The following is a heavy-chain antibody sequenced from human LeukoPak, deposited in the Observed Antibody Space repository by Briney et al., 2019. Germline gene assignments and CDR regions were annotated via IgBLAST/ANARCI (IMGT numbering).Heavy chain of an antibody. D-gene: IGHD2-8*01. Sequence: SETLSLTCAVYGGSFSGYYWSWIRQPPGKGLEWIGEINHSGSTNYNPSLKSRVTISVDTSKNQFSLKLSSVTAADTAVYYCARRVYAIDYWGQGTLVTVSS. CDR3: ARRVYAIDY. CDR2: INHSGST. J-gene: IGHJ4*02. CDR1: GGSFSGYY. V-gene: IGHV4-34*01.